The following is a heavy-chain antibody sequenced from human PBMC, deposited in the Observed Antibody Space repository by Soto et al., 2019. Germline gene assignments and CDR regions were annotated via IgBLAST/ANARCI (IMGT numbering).Heavy chain of an antibody. CDR2: ISDSGNII. CDR3: ARRTRGAGWLDP. CDR1: GFTFSDNY. Sequence: PGGSLRLSCAASGFTFSDNYMTWIRQAPGRGLEWVAYISDSGNIIYYADSVQGRFTVSRDNAKKSLYLQMNSLSAEDTAVYYCARRTRGAGWLDPGCQGTLVTVSS. V-gene: IGHV3-11*01. D-gene: IGHD6-19*01. J-gene: IGHJ5*02.